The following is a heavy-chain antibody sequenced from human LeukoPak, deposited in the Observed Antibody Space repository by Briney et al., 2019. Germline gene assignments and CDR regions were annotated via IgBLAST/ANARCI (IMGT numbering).Heavy chain of an antibody. J-gene: IGHJ4*02. CDR1: GYTFTSYG. Sequence: ASVKVSCKASGYTFTSYGISWVRQAPGQGLEWTGWISAYNGNTNYAQKLQGRVTMTTDTSTSTAYMELRSLRSDDTAVYYCARLDKPSSGYCSSTSCFVVDYWGQGTLVTVSS. V-gene: IGHV1-18*01. D-gene: IGHD2-2*01. CDR3: ARLDKPSSGYCSSTSCFVVDY. CDR2: ISAYNGNT.